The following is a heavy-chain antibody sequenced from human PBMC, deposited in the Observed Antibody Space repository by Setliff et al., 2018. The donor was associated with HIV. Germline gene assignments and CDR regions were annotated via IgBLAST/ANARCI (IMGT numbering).Heavy chain of an antibody. CDR3: VRLYRGSTTKEKSDS. J-gene: IGHJ4*02. Sequence: PSETLSLTCNVSGASISGDNFYWTWIRQRPGKGLEWIGSIYYSGSTYYNPALKSRVTMSVDAAKSQFFLKVASVTAADTAMYFCVRLYRGSTTKEKSDSWGQGMLVTVSS. CDR1: GASISGDNFY. V-gene: IGHV4-39*07. CDR2: IYYSGST. D-gene: IGHD1-26*01.